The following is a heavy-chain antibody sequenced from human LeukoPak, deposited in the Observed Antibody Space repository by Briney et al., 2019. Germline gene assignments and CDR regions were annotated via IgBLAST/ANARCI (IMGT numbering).Heavy chain of an antibody. CDR1: GFTVSSNY. Sequence: PGGSLRLSCAASGFTVSSNYMSWVRQAPGKGLEWVSVIYSGGSTYYADSVKGRFTISRDNFKNTLYLQMNSLRVEDTAVYYRARLVLRYDDAFDIWGQGTMVTVSS. V-gene: IGHV3-53*01. CDR3: ARLVLRYDDAFDI. D-gene: IGHD3-9*01. J-gene: IGHJ3*02. CDR2: IYSGGST.